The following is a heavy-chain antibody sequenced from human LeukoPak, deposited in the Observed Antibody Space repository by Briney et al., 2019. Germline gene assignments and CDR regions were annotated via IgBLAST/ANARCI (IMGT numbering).Heavy chain of an antibody. J-gene: IGHJ4*02. CDR3: AREQYYYDSSGYLH. CDR2: IGISSGNT. Sequence: GGSLRLSCAASGFTFSDYSMNWVRQAPGKGLEWISYIGISSGNTKYADSVKGRFTISRDNAKNSLYLQMNSLRAEDTAVYYCAREQYYYDSSGYLHWGQGTLVTVSS. V-gene: IGHV3-48*04. D-gene: IGHD3-22*01. CDR1: GFTFSDYS.